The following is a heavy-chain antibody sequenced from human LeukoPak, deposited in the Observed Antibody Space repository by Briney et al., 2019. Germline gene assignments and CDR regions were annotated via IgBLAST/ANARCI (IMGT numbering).Heavy chain of an antibody. CDR2: INPSGGST. V-gene: IGHV1-46*01. CDR1: GYTFTSYY. CDR3: AREGAVAGTVGY. J-gene: IGHJ4*02. D-gene: IGHD6-19*01. Sequence: ASVKVTCKASGYTFTSYYMHWVRQAPGQGLEWMGIINPSGGSTSYAQKFQGRVTMTRDTSTSTVYMELSSLRSEDTAVYYSAREGAVAGTVGYWGQGTLVTVSS.